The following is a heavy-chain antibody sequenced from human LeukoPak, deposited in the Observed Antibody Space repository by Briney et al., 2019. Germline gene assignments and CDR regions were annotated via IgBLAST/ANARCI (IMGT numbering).Heavy chain of an antibody. CDR1: GASISSSADY. CDR3: ARRYCSRTTCYFFDY. D-gene: IGHD2-2*01. CDR2: IHYSGST. V-gene: IGHV4-39*01. J-gene: IGHJ4*02. Sequence: PSETLSLTCTVSGASISSSADYWGWIRRPPGKGLEWIGIIHYSGSTYYNSSLKSRVTMSVDTSKNQFSLELSSVIAADTAVYYCARRYCSRTTCYFFDYWGQGTLVTVSS.